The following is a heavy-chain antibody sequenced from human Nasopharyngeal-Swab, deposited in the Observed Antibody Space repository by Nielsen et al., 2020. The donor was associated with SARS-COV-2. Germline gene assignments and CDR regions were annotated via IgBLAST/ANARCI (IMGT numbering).Heavy chain of an antibody. CDR3: ARDRYYYGSGSLDY. J-gene: IGHJ4*02. V-gene: IGHV3-7*01. D-gene: IGHD3-10*01. Sequence: GESLKISCAASGFTFSNYEMNWVRQAPGKGLEWVANIKQDGSEKYYVDSVKGRFTISRDNAKNSLYLQMNSLRAEDTAVYYCARDRYYYGSGSLDYWGQGTLVTVSS. CDR2: IKQDGSEK. CDR1: GFTFSNYE.